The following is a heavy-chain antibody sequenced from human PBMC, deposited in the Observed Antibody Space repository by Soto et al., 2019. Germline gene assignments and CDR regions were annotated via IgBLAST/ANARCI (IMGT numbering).Heavy chain of an antibody. CDR1: GFIFENFG. D-gene: IGHD1-26*01. Sequence: PGGSLRLSCAASGFIFENFGMSWVRQAPGKGLEWISSISGSGFKKYYADSVKGRFTISRDNAKSTVYLELNNLSAEDTAVYHCAKNQGVELVPLATVDWFDPWGQGSVVTVCS. CDR3: AKNQGVELVPLATVDWFDP. J-gene: IGHJ5*02. CDR2: ISGSGFKK. V-gene: IGHV3-23*01.